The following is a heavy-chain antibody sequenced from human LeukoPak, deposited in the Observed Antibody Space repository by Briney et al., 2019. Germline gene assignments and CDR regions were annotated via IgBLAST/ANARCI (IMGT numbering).Heavy chain of an antibody. CDR2: INWNGGST. D-gene: IGHD3-22*01. Sequence: GGSLRLSCAASVFTFDDYGMSWVRQAPGKGLEWVSGINWNGGSTGYADSVKGRFTISRDNAKNSLYLQMNSLRAEDTALYYCARDFSYYYDSSGSFGYWGQGTLVTVSS. CDR1: VFTFDDYG. J-gene: IGHJ4*02. V-gene: IGHV3-20*04. CDR3: ARDFSYYYDSSGSFGY.